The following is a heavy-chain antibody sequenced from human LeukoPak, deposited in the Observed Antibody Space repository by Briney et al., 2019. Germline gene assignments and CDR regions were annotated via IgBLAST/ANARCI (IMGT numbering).Heavy chain of an antibody. V-gene: IGHV4-34*01. J-gene: IGHJ4*02. D-gene: IGHD1-26*01. CDR2: INHSGGT. CDR1: GGSFSGYY. Sequence: SETLSLTCAVYGGSFSGYYWSWIRQPPGKGLEWIGEINHSGGTNYNPSLKSRVTISVDTSKNQFSLKLSSVTAADTAVYYCARGVGATYYWGQGTLVTVSS. CDR3: ARGVGATYY.